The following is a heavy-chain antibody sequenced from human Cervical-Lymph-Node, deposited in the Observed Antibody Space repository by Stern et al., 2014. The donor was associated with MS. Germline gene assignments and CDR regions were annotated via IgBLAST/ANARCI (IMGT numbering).Heavy chain of an antibody. Sequence: QVQLQESGPGLVKPSGTLSLTCAVSGGSILRTDWWSWVRQPPGKGLEWIGEVYHSGYANYNPSLKSRVTSSVYKSQNQFSLNLTPVSAADTALYYCASRTLTFPYYFDSWGQGTLVTVSS. CDR1: GGSILRTDW. J-gene: IGHJ4*02. CDR3: ASRTLTFPYYFDS. D-gene: IGHD3-9*01. CDR2: VYHSGYA. V-gene: IGHV4-4*02.